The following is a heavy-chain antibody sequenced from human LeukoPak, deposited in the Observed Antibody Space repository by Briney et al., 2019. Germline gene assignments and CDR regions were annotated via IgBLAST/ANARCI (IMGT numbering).Heavy chain of an antibody. CDR3: ARARTKAIVVVVAAADY. Sequence: ASVKVSCKASGYTFTSYGISWVRQAPGQGLEWMGWISAYNGNTNYAQKLQGGVTMTTDTSTSTAYMELRSLRSDDTAVYYCARARTKAIVVVVAAADYWGQGTLVTVSS. CDR1: GYTFTSYG. CDR2: ISAYNGNT. J-gene: IGHJ4*02. D-gene: IGHD2-15*01. V-gene: IGHV1-18*01.